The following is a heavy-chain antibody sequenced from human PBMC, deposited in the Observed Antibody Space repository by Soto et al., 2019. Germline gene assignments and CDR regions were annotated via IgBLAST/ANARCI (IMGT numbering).Heavy chain of an antibody. V-gene: IGHV3-23*01. CDR3: ARAAHYDSWSCYCYMDV. D-gene: IGHD3-3*01. CDR1: GFTFSSYA. Sequence: EAQLLESGGGLVQPGGSLRLSCATSGFTFSSYAMAWVRQAPGKGLEWVSAISGSGGITYHAASVKGRFSISRDNSRKMLYRQMNSLGAEDTAVYYCARAAHYDSWSCYCYMDVWGIGTTVTVSS. CDR2: ISGSGGIT. J-gene: IGHJ6*03.